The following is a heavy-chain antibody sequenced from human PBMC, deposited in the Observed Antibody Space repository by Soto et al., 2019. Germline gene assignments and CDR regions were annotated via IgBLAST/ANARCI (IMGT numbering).Heavy chain of an antibody. CDR3: ARGWRAAFDY. Sequence: QVQLQQWGAGLLKPSATLSLTSAVNGRSFSGYQWIWFGQPPGKGLEWIGEINHSGGTNYNASLESRVTISLDTSKNQFSLRLTSVTAADTAVYYCARGWRAAFDYWGQGTLVTVS. V-gene: IGHV4-34*01. D-gene: IGHD6-25*01. J-gene: IGHJ4*02. CDR1: GRSFSGYQ. CDR2: INHSGGT.